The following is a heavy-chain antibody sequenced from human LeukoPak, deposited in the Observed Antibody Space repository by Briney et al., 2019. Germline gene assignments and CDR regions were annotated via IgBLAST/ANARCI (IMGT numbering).Heavy chain of an antibody. CDR3: AKEPREYCSSTSCPNWFDS. CDR2: ISASGGTT. J-gene: IGHJ5*01. D-gene: IGHD2-2*01. V-gene: IGHV3-23*01. CDR1: GFTFNNYA. Sequence: GGSLRLSCAASGFTFNNYAMSWVRQAPGKWLEWVSAISASGGTTYYADSVKGRFTISRDNSENTLFLQMNSLRAEDTAVYYCAKEPREYCSSTSCPNWFDSWGQGTLVTVSS.